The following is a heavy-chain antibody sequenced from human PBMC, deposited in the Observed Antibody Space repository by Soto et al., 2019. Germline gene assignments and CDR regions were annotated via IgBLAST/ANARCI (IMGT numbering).Heavy chain of an antibody. CDR3: ATCSGGSCYANWFDP. Sequence: QVQLVQTGAEVKKPGASVTVSCKASGYTFTDYYMHWVRQAPGQGLEWMGWINPNSGGTNYAQKFQGRVTMTRDTSISTAYMELSGLRSAHTAVYYCATCSGGSCYANWFDPWGQRTLVTVSS. D-gene: IGHD2-15*01. CDR1: GYTFTDYY. CDR2: INPNSGGT. V-gene: IGHV1-2*02. J-gene: IGHJ5*02.